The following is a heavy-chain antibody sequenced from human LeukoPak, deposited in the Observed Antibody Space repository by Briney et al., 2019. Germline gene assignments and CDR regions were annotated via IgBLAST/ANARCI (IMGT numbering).Heavy chain of an antibody. CDR3: ARGERIAARPFYYYYYGMDV. CDR2: INHSGST. V-gene: IGHV4-34*01. J-gene: IGHJ6*02. Sequence: SETLSLTCAAYGGSFSGYYWSWIRQPPGKGLEWIGEINHSGSTNYNPSLKSRVTISVDTSKNQFSLKLSSVTAADTAVYYCARGERIAARPFYYYYYGMDVWGQGTTVTVSS. D-gene: IGHD6-6*01. CDR1: GGSFSGYY.